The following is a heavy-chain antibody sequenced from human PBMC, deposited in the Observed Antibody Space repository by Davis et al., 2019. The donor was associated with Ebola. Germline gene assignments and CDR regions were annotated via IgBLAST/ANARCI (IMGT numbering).Heavy chain of an antibody. V-gene: IGHV1-2*02. CDR1: GYTFTGYY. Sequence: ASVKVSCKASGYTFTGYYMHWVRQAPGQGLEWMGWINPNSGGTNYAQKFQGRVTMTRDTSISTAYMELSRLRSDDTAVYYCARPVSGRDDAFDIWGQGTMVTVSS. D-gene: IGHD5/OR15-5a*01. CDR3: ARPVSGRDDAFDI. J-gene: IGHJ3*02. CDR2: INPNSGGT.